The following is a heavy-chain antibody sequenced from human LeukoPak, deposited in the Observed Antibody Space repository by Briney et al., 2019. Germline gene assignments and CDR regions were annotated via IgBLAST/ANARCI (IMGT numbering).Heavy chain of an antibody. V-gene: IGHV1-18*01. CDR3: ARFPHRPASYSSSWYLYYYGMDV. CDR2: ISAYNGNT. J-gene: IGHJ6*02. Sequence: GASVKVSCKASGYTFTSYDINWVRQAPGQGLEWMGWISAYNGNTNYAQKLQGRVTMTTDTSTSTAYMELRSLRSDDTAVYYCARFPHRPASYSSSWYLYYYGMDVWGQGTTVTVSS. D-gene: IGHD6-13*01. CDR1: GYTFTSYD.